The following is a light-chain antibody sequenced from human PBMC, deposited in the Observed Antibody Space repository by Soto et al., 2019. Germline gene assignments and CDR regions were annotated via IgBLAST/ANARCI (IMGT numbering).Light chain of an antibody. CDR3: QSYDSSLSDPGV. J-gene: IGLJ3*02. Sequence: QSVLTQPPSVSGAPGQRVTISCTGSNSNIGAGYDVHWYQQLPGTAPKLLIYGNTNRPSGVPDRFSGSKSDTSASLATTGLQAEDEADYYCQSYDSSLSDPGVFGGGTKLTVL. CDR2: GNT. V-gene: IGLV1-40*01. CDR1: NSNIGAGYD.